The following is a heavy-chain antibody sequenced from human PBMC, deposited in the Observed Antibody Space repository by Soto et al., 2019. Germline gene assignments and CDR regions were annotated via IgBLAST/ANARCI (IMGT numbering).Heavy chain of an antibody. CDR3: AKRSDSSGYYPPDY. CDR1: GFTFSNYG. D-gene: IGHD3-22*01. V-gene: IGHV3-30*18. CDR2: ISYDGRTK. Sequence: LRLSCAASGFTFSNYGMHWVRQAPGKGLEWVALISYDGRTKFYVDSVKGRFTISRDNSKNTLYLQMDSLRTEDTAVYYCAKRSDSSGYYPPDYWGQGTLVTVSS. J-gene: IGHJ4*02.